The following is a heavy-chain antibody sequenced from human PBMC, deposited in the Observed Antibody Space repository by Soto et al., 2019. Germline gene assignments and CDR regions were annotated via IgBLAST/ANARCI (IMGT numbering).Heavy chain of an antibody. V-gene: IGHV4-4*02. D-gene: IGHD3-22*01. CDR2: IYHSGSS. CDR3: ARDVGYHYDGSPSGQFDF. Sequence: SETLSLTCAVSGNSISTTNWWSWVRQSPGKGLEWIGEIYHSGSSNYKPSLKSRVTISLDKSKNQFSLKLSSVPAADTAVYYCARDVGYHYDGSPSGQFDFWGQGTLVTVSS. CDR1: GNSISTTNW. J-gene: IGHJ4*02.